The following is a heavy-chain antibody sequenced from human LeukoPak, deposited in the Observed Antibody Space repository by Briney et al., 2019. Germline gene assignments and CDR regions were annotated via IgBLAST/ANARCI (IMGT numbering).Heavy chain of an antibody. CDR2: IRYDGSNQ. J-gene: IGHJ4*02. Sequence: GGSLRLSCAASGFTFSNCGMHWVRQAPGKGLEWVSCIRYDGSNQYYADSVMGRFTVSRDNSKNTLYLQMNSLRVEDTAVYYCARYPSGRYCSGGICSYFDYWGQGTLVTVSS. CDR3: ARYPSGRYCSGGICSYFDY. V-gene: IGHV3-30*02. CDR1: GFTFSNCG. D-gene: IGHD2-15*01.